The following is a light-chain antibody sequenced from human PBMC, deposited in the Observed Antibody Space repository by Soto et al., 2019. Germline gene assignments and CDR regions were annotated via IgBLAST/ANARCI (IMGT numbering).Light chain of an antibody. V-gene: IGKV3-20*01. CDR2: RGS. CDR1: QNIRGNE. J-gene: IGKJ1*01. CDR3: QDYGTSAPWT. Sequence: VLTQSPGTLSLSPGERTTLSCRASQNIRGNELAWYQQKPGQPPRLLIYRGSSRAPGIPDRFSGRGSGTEFTLTLPRLEPEDFAVYYCQDYGTSAPWTFGQGTRVEIK.